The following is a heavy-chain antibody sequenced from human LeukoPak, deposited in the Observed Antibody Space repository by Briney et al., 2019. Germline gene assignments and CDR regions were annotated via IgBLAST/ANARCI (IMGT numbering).Heavy chain of an antibody. V-gene: IGHV3-74*01. Sequence: GGSLRLSCAASGFSFSSYWMHWVRQAPGKGLVWVSRINNDGSITNYVESVKGRFTISRDNAKNTLYLQMNSLRGEDTAVYYCARTASGFYSANWGQGTLVSVSS. CDR2: INNDGSIT. CDR3: ARTASGFYSAN. J-gene: IGHJ4*02. CDR1: GFSFSSYW. D-gene: IGHD3-3*01.